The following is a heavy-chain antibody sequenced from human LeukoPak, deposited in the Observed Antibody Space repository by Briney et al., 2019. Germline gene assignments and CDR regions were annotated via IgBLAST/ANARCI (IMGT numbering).Heavy chain of an antibody. Sequence: GGSLRLSCTASGFTFSSDSMSWVRQAPGKGLEWVSLITGSGDRTFYADSAKGRFTISRDNSENTLYLQMNSLRAEDTAVYYCAKEPRHCGGDCFSLLDYWGQGTLVTVSS. J-gene: IGHJ4*02. CDR3: AKEPRHCGGDCFSLLDY. V-gene: IGHV3-23*01. D-gene: IGHD2-21*02. CDR1: GFTFSSDS. CDR2: ITGSGDRT.